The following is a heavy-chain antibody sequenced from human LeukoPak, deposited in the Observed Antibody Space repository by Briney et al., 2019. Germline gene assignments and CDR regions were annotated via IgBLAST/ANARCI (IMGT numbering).Heavy chain of an antibody. V-gene: IGHV3-74*01. CDR1: GFTLSSYG. CDR2: IKSDGRT. J-gene: IGHJ1*01. Sequence: GGSLRLSCAASGFTLSSYGMHWVRQAPGKGLVWVSRIKSDGRTNYADSVKGRFTISRDNAKNTVSLQMNSLRAEDTGVYYCARAPSEIGGYYPEYFRHWGQGTLVIVSS. D-gene: IGHD3-22*01. CDR3: ARAPSEIGGYYPEYFRH.